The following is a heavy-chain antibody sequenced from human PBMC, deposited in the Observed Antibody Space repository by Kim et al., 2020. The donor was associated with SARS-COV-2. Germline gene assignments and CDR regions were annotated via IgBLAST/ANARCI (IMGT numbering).Heavy chain of an antibody. D-gene: IGHD3-10*01. J-gene: IGHJ1*01. Sequence: GGSLRLSCAASGFTFSSYAMNWVRQAPGKGLEWVSALSSSGRDTYYADSVKGRFTISRDNAKNTLYLQMNSLRAEDTAVYYCSKEHFYGSGAPGHWGQGT. CDR1: GFTFSSYA. V-gene: IGHV3-23*01. CDR2: LSSSGRDT. CDR3: SKEHFYGSGAPGH.